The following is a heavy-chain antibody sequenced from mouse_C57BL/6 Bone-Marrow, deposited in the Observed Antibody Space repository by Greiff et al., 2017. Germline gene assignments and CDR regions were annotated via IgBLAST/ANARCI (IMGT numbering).Heavy chain of an antibody. V-gene: IGHV5-17*01. Sequence: EVQLVESGGGLVKPGGSLKLSCAASGFTFSDYGMHWVRQAPEKGLEWVAYISSGSSTIYYADTVKGRFTMSRDQATNTLSLQMTSLRSEDTAMYYCASSYSVNAIDYWGQGTSVTVSS. CDR2: ISSGSSTI. D-gene: IGHD2-12*01. CDR3: ASSYSVNAIDY. J-gene: IGHJ4*01. CDR1: GFTFSDYG.